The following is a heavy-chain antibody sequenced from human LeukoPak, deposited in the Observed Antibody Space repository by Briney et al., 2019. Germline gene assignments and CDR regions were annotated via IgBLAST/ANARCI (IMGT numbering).Heavy chain of an antibody. D-gene: IGHD6-6*01. CDR1: GYSISSGYY. J-gene: IGHJ5*02. V-gene: IGHV4-38-2*01. CDR3: ARQLVNWFDP. Sequence: SETLSLTCAVSGYSISSGYYWGWIRQPPGKGLEWIGNIYHSGSTYYNPSLKSRVTISVDTSKNQFSLKLSSVTAADTAVYYCARQLVNWFDPWGQGTLVTVSS. CDR2: IYHSGST.